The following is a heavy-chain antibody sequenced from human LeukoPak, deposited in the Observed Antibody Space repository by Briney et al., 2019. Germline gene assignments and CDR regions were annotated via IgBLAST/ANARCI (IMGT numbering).Heavy chain of an antibody. J-gene: IGHJ6*03. Sequence: SETLSLTCAVYGGHFSGYYWSWIRQPPGKGLEWIGEINHSGSTNYNPSLKSRVTISVDTSKNQFSLELSSVTAADTAVYYCARGADSYCTNGVCYLYYYYYMDVWGKGTTVTVSS. CDR1: GGHFSGYY. CDR3: ARGADSYCTNGVCYLYYYYYMDV. V-gene: IGHV4-34*01. CDR2: INHSGST. D-gene: IGHD2-8*01.